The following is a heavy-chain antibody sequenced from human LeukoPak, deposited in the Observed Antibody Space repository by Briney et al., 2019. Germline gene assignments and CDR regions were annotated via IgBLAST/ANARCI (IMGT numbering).Heavy chain of an antibody. D-gene: IGHD3-16*02. Sequence: ASVKVSCKASGYTFTNYGVTWVRQAPGQGLEWMGWISAYNGNTNYAQKLQGRVTVTTDTSTSTAYMELRSLRSDDTAVYYCARDSRIVITFGGVIAHLDYWGQGTLVTVSS. CDR3: ARDSRIVITFGGVIAHLDY. CDR1: GYTFTNYG. J-gene: IGHJ4*02. V-gene: IGHV1-18*01. CDR2: ISAYNGNT.